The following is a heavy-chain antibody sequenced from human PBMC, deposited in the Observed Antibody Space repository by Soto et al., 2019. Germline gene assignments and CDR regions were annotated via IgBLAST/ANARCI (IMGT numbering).Heavy chain of an antibody. CDR1: GYTFTSYA. V-gene: IGHV1-3*01. CDR2: INAGNGNT. J-gene: IGHJ3*02. D-gene: IGHD5-12*01. Sequence: GASVKVSCKASGYTFTSYAMHWVRQAPGQRLEWMGWINAGNGNTKYSQKFQGRVTITRDTSASTAYMELSSLRAEDTALYYCARVPPGGYSGYDSAFDIWGQGTMVTVSS. CDR3: ARVPPGGYSGYDSAFDI.